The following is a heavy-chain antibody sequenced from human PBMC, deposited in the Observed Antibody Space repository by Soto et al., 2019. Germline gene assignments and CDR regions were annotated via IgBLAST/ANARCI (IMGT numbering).Heavy chain of an antibody. CDR1: GGTFSSYA. CDR3: ARGSGGNYPYYYYGMDV. CDR2: IIPIFGTA. Sequence: WASVKVSCKASGGTFSSYAISWVRQAPGQGLEWMGGIIPIFGTANYAQKFQGRVTITADESTSTAYMELSSLRSEDTAVYYCARGSGGNYPYYYYGMDVWGQGTTVTVSS. D-gene: IGHD4-4*01. V-gene: IGHV1-69*13. J-gene: IGHJ6*02.